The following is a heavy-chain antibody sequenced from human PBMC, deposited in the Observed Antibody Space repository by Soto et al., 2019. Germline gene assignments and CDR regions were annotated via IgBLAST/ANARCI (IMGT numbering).Heavy chain of an antibody. Sequence: PGXSLRLSCAASGFTLGSHRIHWVRQAPGKGLEWVSRIDTDGGGTSYADSVKGRFTISTDNAKNTVYLQMIGLRAEDTAVYYCATVFDLWGQGTLVTVSS. CDR2: IDTDGGGT. V-gene: IGHV3-74*01. CDR1: GFTLGSHR. J-gene: IGHJ5*02. CDR3: ATVFDL.